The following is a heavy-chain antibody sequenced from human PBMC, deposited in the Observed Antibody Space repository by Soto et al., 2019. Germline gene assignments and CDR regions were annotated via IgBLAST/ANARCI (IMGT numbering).Heavy chain of an antibody. Sequence: QVQVHESGPGLVKPSETLSLTCTVSGGSIRSYYCSWIRQAAGKGLEGIGRIDTSGTTNYNPALKSLVTMSVAASKNQISINLSSVTAADTAEYYCASGPRGYVYYHGMDVWGQGTTVTVSS. CDR3: ASGPRGYVYYHGMDV. CDR2: IDTSGTT. CDR1: GGSIRSYY. J-gene: IGHJ6*02. V-gene: IGHV4-4*07. D-gene: IGHD3-10*01.